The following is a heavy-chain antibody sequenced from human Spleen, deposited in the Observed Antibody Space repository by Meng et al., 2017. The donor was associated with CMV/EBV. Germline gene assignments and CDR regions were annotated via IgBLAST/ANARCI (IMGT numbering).Heavy chain of an antibody. V-gene: IGHV1-69*10. Sequence: SVKVSCKASGGTFSSYAISWVRQAPGQGLEWMGGIIPILGIANYAQKFQGRVTITADESTSTAYMELSSLKSEDTAVYYCARVFGWLSETDSYNALDVWGQGTPVTVSS. CDR1: GGTFSSYA. CDR2: IIPILGIA. J-gene: IGHJ3*01. CDR3: ARVFGWLSETDSYNALDV. D-gene: IGHD3-3*01.